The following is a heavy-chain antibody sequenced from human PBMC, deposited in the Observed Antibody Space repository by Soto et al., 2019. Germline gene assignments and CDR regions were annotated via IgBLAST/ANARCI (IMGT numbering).Heavy chain of an antibody. CDR2: MNPNSGNT. CDR1: GYTFTSYD. J-gene: IGHJ6*03. D-gene: IGHD4-17*01. Sequence: ASVKVSCKASGYTFTSYDINWVRQATGQGLELMGWMNPNSGNTGYAQKFQGRVTMTRNTSISTAYMELSSLRSEDTAVYYCSRWSGATMVTYYYYYYMDVWGKGTTVTVSS. CDR3: SRWSGATMVTYYYYYYMDV. V-gene: IGHV1-8*01.